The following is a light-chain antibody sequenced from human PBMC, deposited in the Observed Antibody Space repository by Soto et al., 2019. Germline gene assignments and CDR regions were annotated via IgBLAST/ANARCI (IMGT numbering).Light chain of an antibody. Sequence: DFQMTQSPSTLSASVGDGVTITCRASQSIGSGLAWYQQQPGKAPKLLIYKATNLQRGVSSRFSGSGSGTDFSLTISSLQPADSTTYYDEQYYDFQYAFGQGAKLE. CDR2: KAT. J-gene: IGKJ2*01. CDR3: EQYYDFQYA. V-gene: IGKV1-5*03. CDR1: QSIGSG.